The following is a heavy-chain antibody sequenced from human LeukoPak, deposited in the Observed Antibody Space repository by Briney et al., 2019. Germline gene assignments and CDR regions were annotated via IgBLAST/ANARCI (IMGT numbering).Heavy chain of an antibody. CDR2: ISSSSSYI. CDR3: ARGGAENWFDP. J-gene: IGHJ5*02. D-gene: IGHD3-16*01. CDR1: GFTFSSYS. Sequence: GGSLRLSCAASGFTFSSYSMNWVRQAPGKGLEWVSSISSSSSYIYYADSVKGRFTTSRDNAKNSLYLQMNSLRAEDTAVYYCARGGAENWFDPWGQGTLVTVSS. V-gene: IGHV3-21*01.